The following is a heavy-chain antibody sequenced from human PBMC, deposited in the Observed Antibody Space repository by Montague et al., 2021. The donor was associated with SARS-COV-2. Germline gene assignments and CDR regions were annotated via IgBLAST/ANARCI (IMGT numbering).Heavy chain of an antibody. D-gene: IGHD4/OR15-4a*01. V-gene: IGHV3-30*04. Sequence: SLRLSCAASGFTFSHFAFHWVRQAPGKGLEWVSFITSAGVDKFYADSVKGRFTISRDNAKNTLYLRMNSLTPEDTAIYYCARDRVHPDYGGAFDLWGQGALVTVSS. CDR1: GFTFSHFA. CDR2: ITSAGVDK. CDR3: ARDRVHPDYGGAFDL. J-gene: IGHJ3*01.